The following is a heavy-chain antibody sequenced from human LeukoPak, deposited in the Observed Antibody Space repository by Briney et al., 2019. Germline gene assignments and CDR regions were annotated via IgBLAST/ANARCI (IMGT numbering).Heavy chain of an antibody. CDR1: GFTFNDYA. Sequence: PGRSLRLSCAASGFTFNDYAMHWVRQAPGKGLERVSGIGWNSHIIGYEDSVKGRFTISRDNARNSLSLQMNSLRAEDTAFYYCAKDRDSSGFAPYFDYWGQGILLTVSS. D-gene: IGHD3-22*01. V-gene: IGHV3-9*01. CDR3: AKDRDSSGFAPYFDY. CDR2: IGWNSHII. J-gene: IGHJ4*02.